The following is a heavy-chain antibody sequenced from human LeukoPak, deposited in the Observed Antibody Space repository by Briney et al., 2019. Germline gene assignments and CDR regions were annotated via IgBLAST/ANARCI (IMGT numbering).Heavy chain of an antibody. CDR3: ARGFSYVQIWLY. Sequence: PSETLSLTCAVSGGSLSGFFWTWIRQSPGKGLEWIGEINYSGNTKYNPSLESRATISADTSKNHLSLHLTSVTAADTAVYYCARGFSYVQIWLYWGPGTLVTVSS. J-gene: IGHJ4*02. V-gene: IGHV4-34*01. CDR1: GGSLSGFF. CDR2: INYSGNT. D-gene: IGHD5-18*01.